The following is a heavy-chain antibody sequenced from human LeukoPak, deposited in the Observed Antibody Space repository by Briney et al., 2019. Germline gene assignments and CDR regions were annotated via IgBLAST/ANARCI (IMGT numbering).Heavy chain of an antibody. CDR2: IYYSGST. CDR3: ARDPNPWFETNWYFDL. D-gene: IGHD3-10*01. J-gene: IGHJ2*01. Sequence: SETLSLTCTVSGGSISSGDYYWSWIRQPPGKGLEWIGYIYYSGSTYYNPSLKSRVTISVDTSKNQFSLKLSSVTAADTAVYYCARDPNPWFETNWYFDLWGRGTLVTVSS. V-gene: IGHV4-30-4*01. CDR1: GGSISSGDYY.